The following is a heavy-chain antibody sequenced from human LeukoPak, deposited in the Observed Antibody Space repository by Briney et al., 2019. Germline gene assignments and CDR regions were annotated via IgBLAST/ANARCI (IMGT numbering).Heavy chain of an antibody. CDR1: GFTFSSYW. CDR3: ARGQKQLWSS. D-gene: IGHD5-18*01. CDR2: INSDGSST. V-gene: IGHV3-74*01. Sequence: GGSLRLSCAASGFTFSSYWMHWVRQAPGKGPVWVSRINSDGSSTSYADSVKGRFTISRDNAKNTLYLQMNSLRAEDTAVYYCARGQKQLWSSWGQGTLVTVSS. J-gene: IGHJ4*02.